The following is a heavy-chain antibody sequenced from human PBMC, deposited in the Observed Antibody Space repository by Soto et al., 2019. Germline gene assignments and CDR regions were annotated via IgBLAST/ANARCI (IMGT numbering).Heavy chain of an antibody. CDR3: ARDLPIFGGMDV. CDR1: GFTFSNYD. CDR2: IATAGDT. J-gene: IGHJ6*02. D-gene: IGHD3-10*01. V-gene: IGHV3-13*04. Sequence: VPLVESGGGLVQPGGSLRLSCAASGFTFSNYDMHWVRQPTGKGLEWVSAIATAGDTFYPGSVKGRFTISRDNAKNSLYLQMNSLRAGDTAVYYCARDLPIFGGMDVWGQGTTVTVSS.